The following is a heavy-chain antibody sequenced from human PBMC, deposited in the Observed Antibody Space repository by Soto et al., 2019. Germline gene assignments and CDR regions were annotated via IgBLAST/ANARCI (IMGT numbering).Heavy chain of an antibody. CDR3: AREGAGTDY. CDR2: IYSAGST. J-gene: IGHJ4*02. D-gene: IGHD6-19*01. V-gene: IGHV3-53*04. CDR1: GFTVSSNY. Sequence: EVQLVESGGGLVQPGGSLRLSCAASGFTVSSNYMSWVRQAPGKGLEWVSVIYSAGSTYYADSVKGRFTISRHNTKNTLYLLMTSLRAEDTSVYYGAREGAGTDYWGQGTLVTVSS.